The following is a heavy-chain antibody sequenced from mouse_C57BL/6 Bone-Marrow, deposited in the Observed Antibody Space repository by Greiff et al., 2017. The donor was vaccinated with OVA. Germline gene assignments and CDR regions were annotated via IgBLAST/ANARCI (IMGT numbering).Heavy chain of an antibody. CDR2: INPNNGGT. D-gene: IGHD2-4*01. CDR3: ARRDGYDYTWFAY. V-gene: IGHV1-22*01. Sequence: EVKLVESGPELVKPGASVKMSCKASGSTFTDYNMHWVKQSHGKSLEWIGYINPNNGGTSYNQKFKGKATLTVHKSSSTAYMELRSLTAEDAAVYYCARRDGYDYTWFAYWGQGTLVTVSA. J-gene: IGHJ3*01. CDR1: GSTFTDYN.